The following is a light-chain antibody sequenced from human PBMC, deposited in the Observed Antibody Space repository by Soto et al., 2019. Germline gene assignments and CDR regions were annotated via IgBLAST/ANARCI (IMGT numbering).Light chain of an antibody. CDR2: DAS. CDR1: QSISSNY. J-gene: IGKJ1*01. CDR3: QQYGDSPT. V-gene: IGKV3-20*01. Sequence: EIVLTQSPGTLSLSPGERATLSCRASQSISSNYVAWYQQKPGQAPRLLIYDASTRATGIPNRYSGSGSGTNFTLPISRLEPGDFAVFYCQQYGDSPTFGQGTKVDIK.